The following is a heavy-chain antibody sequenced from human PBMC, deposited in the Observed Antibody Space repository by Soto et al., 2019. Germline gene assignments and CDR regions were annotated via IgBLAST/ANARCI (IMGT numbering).Heavy chain of an antibody. D-gene: IGHD4-4*01. Sequence: QVQLQESGPGLVKSSETLSLTCTVSSGSISRPSYYWSWIRQAPGGGLEGIGYDYYSGSAYYNPSLRSRASISIATSRNQFSLQLSSVTAADTAVYYCARKVAMTTPFDSWGQGVPVIVSS. CDR2: DYYSGSA. V-gene: IGHV4-30-4*01. CDR1: SGSISRPSYY. CDR3: ARKVAMTTPFDS. J-gene: IGHJ4*02.